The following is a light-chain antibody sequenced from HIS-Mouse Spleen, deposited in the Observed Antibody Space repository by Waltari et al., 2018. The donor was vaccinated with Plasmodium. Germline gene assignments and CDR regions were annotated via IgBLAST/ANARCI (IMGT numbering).Light chain of an antibody. J-gene: IGKJ3*01. Sequence: EIVMTQSPATLSVSPGERATLSCRASQSVSSNLAWYQQKPGQAPRLLIYGASTRATGIPARFRGSGSGTEFTLTISSLQSEDLAVYYCQQYNNWSFTFGPGTKVDIK. CDR1: QSVSSN. CDR2: GAS. V-gene: IGKV3-15*01. CDR3: QQYNNWSFT.